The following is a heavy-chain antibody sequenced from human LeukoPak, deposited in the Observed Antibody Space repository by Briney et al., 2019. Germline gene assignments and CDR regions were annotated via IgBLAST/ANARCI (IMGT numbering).Heavy chain of an antibody. CDR1: GFTFSSYA. D-gene: IGHD6-13*01. J-gene: IGHJ5*02. Sequence: PGGSLRLSCAASGFTFSSYAMSWVRQAPGKGLEWVSRINSDGSITTYADSVKGRFTISRDNAKNTLYLQMNSLRAEDTAVYYCASLRGPSIAAAGTFEFDPWGQGTLVTVSS. V-gene: IGHV3-74*01. CDR2: INSDGSIT. CDR3: ASLRGPSIAAAGTFEFDP.